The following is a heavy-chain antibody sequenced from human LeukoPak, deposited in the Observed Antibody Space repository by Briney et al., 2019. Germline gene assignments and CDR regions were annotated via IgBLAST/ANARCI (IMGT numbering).Heavy chain of an antibody. D-gene: IGHD3-3*01. V-gene: IGHV4-4*07. CDR3: ARDGRIRFPVTNWFDP. Sequence: ASETLSLTCTVSGGSISSYYWSWIRQPAGKGLEWIGRIYTSGSTNYNPSLKSRVTMSVDTSKNQFSLRLSSVTAADTAVYYCARDGRIRFPVTNWFDPWGQGTLVTVSS. J-gene: IGHJ5*02. CDR1: GGSISSYY. CDR2: IYTSGST.